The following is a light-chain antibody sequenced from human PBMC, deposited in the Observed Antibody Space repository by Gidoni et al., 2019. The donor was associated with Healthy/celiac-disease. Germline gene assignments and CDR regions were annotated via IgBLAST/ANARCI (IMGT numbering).Light chain of an antibody. V-gene: IGKV3-20*01. CDR2: GAS. CDR1: QSVSSSY. CDR3: QQYGSSLYT. J-gene: IGKJ2*01. Sequence: DIVLTQSPGTLSLAPGARATLSCRASQSVSSSYLAWYPQKPGQAPRLLIYGASSRATCSPDRFSGSGSGTDFTLTISRLEPEDFAVYYCQQYGSSLYTFGQGTKLEIK.